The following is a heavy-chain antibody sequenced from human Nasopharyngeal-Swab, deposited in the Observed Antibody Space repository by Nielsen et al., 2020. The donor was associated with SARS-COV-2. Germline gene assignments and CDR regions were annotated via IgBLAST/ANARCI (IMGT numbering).Heavy chain of an antibody. CDR1: GFTFNIYA. CDR3: AKDDVVRGDAFDI. Sequence: GESLKIPCIASGFTFNIYAMAWVRRTQGRGLQWVSGISASGGSTYYTDSVKGRFAVSRDNSRNTLYLQMHSLRVEDTALYYCAKDDVVRGDAFDIWGQGTMVTVSS. D-gene: IGHD3-10*01. V-gene: IGHV3-23*01. J-gene: IGHJ3*02. CDR2: ISASGGST.